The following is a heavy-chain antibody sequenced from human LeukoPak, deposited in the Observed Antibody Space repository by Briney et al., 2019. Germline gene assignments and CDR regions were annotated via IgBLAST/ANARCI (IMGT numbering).Heavy chain of an antibody. CDR1: GNTFSDNC. J-gene: IGHJ3*02. V-gene: IGHV1-2*02. CDR2: INPHSGVT. CDR3: GRELMRVTAFDI. Sequence: ASLKFSCKASGNTFSDNCIHWVRKSPGQGLEWMGWINPHSGVTNSAENFKGRVTFTRDTSISPAYMDLSSLISDAPAVFYGGRELMRVTAFDIWPQETMDSVSS. D-gene: IGHD2-21*02.